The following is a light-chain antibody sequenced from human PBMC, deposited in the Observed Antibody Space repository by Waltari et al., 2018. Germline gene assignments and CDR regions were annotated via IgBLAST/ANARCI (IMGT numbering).Light chain of an antibody. Sequence: QSALTQPPSASGTPGQTVTIFCSGGNSNIGSNVVNWYQQVPGTAPKLLIYSHTYRPSGVPDRFSGSKSGTSASLAISGIQSDDEGDYYCATWDDRLTGVVFGGGTQVTVL. CDR2: SHT. V-gene: IGLV1-44*01. CDR1: NSNIGSNV. J-gene: IGLJ2*01. CDR3: ATWDDRLTGVV.